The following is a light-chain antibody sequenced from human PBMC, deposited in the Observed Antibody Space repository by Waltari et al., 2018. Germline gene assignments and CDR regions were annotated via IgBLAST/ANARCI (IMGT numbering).Light chain of an antibody. J-gene: IGLJ3*02. CDR3: AAWDDSLKGV. CDR1: SSHIGRNT. Sequence: QSVLTQPPSASGTPGQRVTISCSGSSSHIGRNTVNWYQQLPGTAPKLLIYSNNQRPSGVSDRFSGSKSGTSASLAISGLQSEDEADYYCAAWDDSLKGVFGGGTKLTVL. V-gene: IGLV1-44*01. CDR2: SNN.